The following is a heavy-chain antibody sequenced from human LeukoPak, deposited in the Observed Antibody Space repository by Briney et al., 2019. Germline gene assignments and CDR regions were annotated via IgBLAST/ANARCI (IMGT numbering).Heavy chain of an antibody. CDR2: ISGSGGST. CDR3: AKGSGYSGY. D-gene: IGHD5-12*01. Sequence: GGSLRLSCAASGFTFSYSAMSWVRQAPGKGLEWVSAISGSGGSTYYADSVQGRFTISRDNSKNTVYLQMNSLRAEDTAVYYCAKGSGYSGYWGQGTLVTVSS. J-gene: IGHJ4*02. V-gene: IGHV3-23*01. CDR1: GFTFSYSA.